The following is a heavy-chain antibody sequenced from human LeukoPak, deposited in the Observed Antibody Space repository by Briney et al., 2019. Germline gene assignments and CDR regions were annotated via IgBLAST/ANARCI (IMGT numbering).Heavy chain of an antibody. CDR2: IYYSGST. CDR1: GGSISSYY. CDR3: ARGRGTMVRFHTHDWFDP. Sequence: SETLSLTCTVSGGSISSYYWSWIRQPPGKGLEWIGYIYYSGSTNYNPSLKSRVTISVDTSKNQFSLKLSSVTAADTAVYYCARGRGTMVRFHTHDWFDPWGQGTLVTVSS. D-gene: IGHD3-10*01. J-gene: IGHJ5*02. V-gene: IGHV4-59*01.